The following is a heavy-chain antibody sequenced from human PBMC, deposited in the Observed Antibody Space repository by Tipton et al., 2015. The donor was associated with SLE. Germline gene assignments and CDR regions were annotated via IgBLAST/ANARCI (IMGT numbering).Heavy chain of an antibody. V-gene: IGHV4-34*01. Sequence: GLVKPSETLSLTCAVYGGSFSGYYWSWIRQPPGKGLEWIGEINHSGSTNYNPSLKSRVTISVDTSKNQFSLKLSSVTAADTAVYYCARGSVTGDDYWGQGTLVTVSS. D-gene: IGHD7-27*01. CDR1: GGSFSGYY. CDR2: INHSGST. CDR3: ARGSVTGDDY. J-gene: IGHJ4*02.